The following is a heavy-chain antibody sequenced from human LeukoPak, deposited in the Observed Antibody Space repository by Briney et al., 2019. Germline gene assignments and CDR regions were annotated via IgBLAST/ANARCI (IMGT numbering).Heavy chain of an antibody. CDR2: INHSGST. V-gene: IGHV4-34*01. CDR3: ARGDSSGWYLDY. D-gene: IGHD6-19*01. Sequence: SSETLSLTCAVYGGSFSGCYWSWIRQPPGKGLEWIGEINHSGSTIYNPSLKSRVTISVDTSKNQFSLKLSSVTAADTAVYYCARGDSSGWYLDYWGQGTLVTVSS. CDR1: GGSFSGCY. J-gene: IGHJ4*02.